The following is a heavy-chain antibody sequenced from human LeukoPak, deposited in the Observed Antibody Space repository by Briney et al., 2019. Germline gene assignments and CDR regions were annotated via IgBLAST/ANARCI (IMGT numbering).Heavy chain of an antibody. J-gene: IGHJ4*02. CDR3: ARGPSGYYYSRPSDY. Sequence: ASVKVSCKASGYTFTACYMHWVRQAPGQGLEWMGIINPSGGSTSYAQKFQGRVTMTRDMSTSTVYMELSSLRSEDTAVYYCARGPSGYYYSRPSDYWGQGTLVTVSS. D-gene: IGHD3-22*01. CDR2: INPSGGST. CDR1: GYTFTACY. V-gene: IGHV1-46*01.